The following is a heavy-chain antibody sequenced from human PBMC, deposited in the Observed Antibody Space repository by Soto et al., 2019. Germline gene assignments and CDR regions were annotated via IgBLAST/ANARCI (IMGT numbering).Heavy chain of an antibody. V-gene: IGHV4-34*01. CDR2: INHSGST. D-gene: IGHD2-15*01. CDR3: ASRIPASY. CDR1: GGSFSGYY. J-gene: IGHJ4*02. Sequence: SETLSLTCAVYGGSFSGYYWSWIRQPPGKGLEWIGEINHSGSTNYNPSHKSRVTISVDTSKNQFSLKLSSVTAADTAVYYCASRIPASYWGQGTLVTVSS.